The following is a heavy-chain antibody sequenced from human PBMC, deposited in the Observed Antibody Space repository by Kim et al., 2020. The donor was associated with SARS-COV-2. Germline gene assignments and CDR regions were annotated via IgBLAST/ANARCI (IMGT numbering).Heavy chain of an antibody. D-gene: IGHD2-2*01. CDR1: GFTFDDYA. V-gene: IGHV3-43*02. CDR3: AKDMVGYCSSTSCYAGFDY. CDR2: ISGDGGST. Sequence: GGSLRLSCAASGFTFDDYAMHWVRQAPGKGLEWVSLISGDGGSTYYADSVKGRFTISRDNSKNSLYLQMNSLRTEDTALYYCAKDMVGYCSSTSCYAGFDYWGQGTLVTVSS. J-gene: IGHJ4*02.